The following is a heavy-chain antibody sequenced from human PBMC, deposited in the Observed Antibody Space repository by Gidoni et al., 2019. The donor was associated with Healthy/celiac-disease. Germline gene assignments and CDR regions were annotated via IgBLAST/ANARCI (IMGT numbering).Heavy chain of an antibody. V-gene: IGHV3-49*03. D-gene: IGHD3-10*01. CDR3: TRGPQLLWFGELVDY. J-gene: IGHJ4*02. Sequence: EVQLVESGGGLVQTGRSLRPPCKASGFTFGEYAMSWFRQAPGKGLEWVGFIRSKAYGGTTEYAASVKGRFTISRDDSKSIAYLQRNSLKTEDTAVYYCTRGPQLLWFGELVDYWGQGTLVTVSS. CDR2: IRSKAYGGTT. CDR1: GFTFGEYA.